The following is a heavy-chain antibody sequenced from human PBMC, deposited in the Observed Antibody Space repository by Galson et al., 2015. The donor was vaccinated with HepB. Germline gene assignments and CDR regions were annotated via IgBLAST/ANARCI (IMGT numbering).Heavy chain of an antibody. Sequence: SLRLSCAASGFTFSSYAMTWVRQAPGKGLEWVSVISGSGGSTYYADSVKGRFTISRDNSKNTLYLQMNSLRAEDTAVYYCAKDRRAAAGHFDYWGQGTLVTVSS. CDR3: AKDRRAAAGHFDY. CDR1: GFTFSSYA. CDR2: ISGSGGST. D-gene: IGHD6-13*01. V-gene: IGHV3-23*01. J-gene: IGHJ4*02.